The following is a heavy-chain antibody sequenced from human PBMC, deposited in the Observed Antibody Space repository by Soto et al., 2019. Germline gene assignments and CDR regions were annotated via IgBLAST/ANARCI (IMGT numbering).Heavy chain of an antibody. CDR3: ARGVQGSGSQWRYYYYMDV. CDR2: INAGNGNT. V-gene: IGHV1-3*01. Sequence: ASVKVSCKASRYTFTSYAMHWVRQAPGQRLEWMGWINAGNGNTKYSQNFQAKVTITRDTSASTAYMELSSLRSEDTAVYYCARGVQGSGSQWRYYYYMDVWGKGTTVTVSS. CDR1: RYTFTSYA. J-gene: IGHJ6*03. D-gene: IGHD3-10*01.